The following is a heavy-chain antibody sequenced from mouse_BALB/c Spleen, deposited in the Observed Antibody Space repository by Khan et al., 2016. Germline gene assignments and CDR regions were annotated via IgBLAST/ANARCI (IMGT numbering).Heavy chain of an antibody. J-gene: IGHJ3*01. D-gene: IGHD1-1*02. V-gene: IGHV6-6*02. CDR3: TGGMGFAY. CDR2: IRLKSDNYAT. Sequence: EVELVESGGGLVQPGGSMKLSCVAPGFTFSSYWMSWVRQSPEKGLEWVAEIRLKSDNYATHYAESVKGKFTISRDDSKSRLYLQMNSLRAEDIGIYSCTGGMGFAYWGQGTLVTVSA. CDR1: GFTFSSYW.